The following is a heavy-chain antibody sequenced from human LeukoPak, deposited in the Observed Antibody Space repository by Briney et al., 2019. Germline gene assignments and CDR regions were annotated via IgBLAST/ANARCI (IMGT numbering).Heavy chain of an antibody. CDR1: GFTFTSYW. CDR2: IKTDGTIT. D-gene: IGHD2-2*01. V-gene: IGHV3-74*01. Sequence: PGGSLRLSCAASGFTFTSYWMHWVRQAPGKGLVWVSRIKTDGTITTYADSVKGRFTISRDNAKNTLYLQMNSLRAEDTAVYYCARGVVAPAAFDFWGQGTLVTVSS. J-gene: IGHJ4*02. CDR3: ARGVVAPAAFDF.